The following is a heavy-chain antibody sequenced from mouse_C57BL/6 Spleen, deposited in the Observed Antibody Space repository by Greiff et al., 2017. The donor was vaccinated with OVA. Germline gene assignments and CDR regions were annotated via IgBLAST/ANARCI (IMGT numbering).Heavy chain of an antibody. V-gene: IGHV1-15*01. D-gene: IGHD4-1*01. J-gene: IGHJ2*01. CDR2: IDPETGGT. Sequence: VKLMESGAELVRPGASVTLSCKASGYTFTDYEMHWVKQTPVHGLEWIGAIDPETGGTAYNQKFKGKAILTADKSSSTAYMELRSLTSEDSAVYYCTGTGTHDYWGQGTTLTVSS. CDR3: TGTGTHDY. CDR1: GYTFTDYE.